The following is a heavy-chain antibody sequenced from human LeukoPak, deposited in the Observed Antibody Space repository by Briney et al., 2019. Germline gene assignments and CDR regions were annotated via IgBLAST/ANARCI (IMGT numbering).Heavy chain of an antibody. CDR3: AREGYCSGGSCYEFYYYYMDV. Sequence: PSETLSLTCTVSGGSISSYYWSWIRQPAGKGLEWIGRIYTSGSTNYNPSLKSRVTMSVGTSKNQFSLKLSSVTAADTAVYYCAREGYCSGGSCYEFYYYYMDVWGKGTTVTVSS. CDR1: GGSISSYY. V-gene: IGHV4-4*07. J-gene: IGHJ6*03. D-gene: IGHD2-15*01. CDR2: IYTSGST.